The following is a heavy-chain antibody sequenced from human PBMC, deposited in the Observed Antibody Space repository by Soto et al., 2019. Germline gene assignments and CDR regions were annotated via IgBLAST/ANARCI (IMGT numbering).Heavy chain of an antibody. CDR1: GYTFTGYY. V-gene: IGHV1-2*02. CDR2: INPNSGGT. J-gene: IGHJ6*02. Sequence: ASVKVSCKASGYTFTGYYMHWVRQAPGQGLEWMGWINPNSGGTNYAQKFQGRVTMTRDTSISTAYMELSRLRSDDTAVYYCARGISSNYNWNDYYYYGMDVWGQGTTVTVS. D-gene: IGHD1-20*01. CDR3: ARGISSNYNWNDYYYYGMDV.